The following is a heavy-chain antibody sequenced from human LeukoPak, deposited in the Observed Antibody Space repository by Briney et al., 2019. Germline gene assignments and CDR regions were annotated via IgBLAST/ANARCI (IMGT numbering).Heavy chain of an antibody. CDR3: AAGTGTSDFDY. CDR1: GFTFSDAW. D-gene: IGHD1-7*01. Sequence: GESLRLSCAASGFTFSDAWMSWVRQAPGKGLEWVGRIKSKTDGGTTDYGAPVKDRFTISRDDSKNTLYLQMNSLKTEDTAVYYCAAGTGTSDFDYWGQGALVTVSS. CDR2: IKSKTDGGTT. V-gene: IGHV3-15*01. J-gene: IGHJ4*02.